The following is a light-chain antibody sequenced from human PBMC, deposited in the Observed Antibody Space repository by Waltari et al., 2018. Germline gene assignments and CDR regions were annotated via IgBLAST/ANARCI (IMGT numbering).Light chain of an antibody. Sequence: QSILTQPPSVSAAPGQKVAISCSGGSSNIGNNFLSWYQHLPGTAPQLLIYENNKLPSGIPDRSSGSKSGTSATLGITGLQTGDEADYYCGSWDSSLSTVIFGGGTKLTVL. CDR3: GSWDSSLSTVI. J-gene: IGLJ2*01. CDR2: ENN. CDR1: SSNIGNNF. V-gene: IGLV1-51*01.